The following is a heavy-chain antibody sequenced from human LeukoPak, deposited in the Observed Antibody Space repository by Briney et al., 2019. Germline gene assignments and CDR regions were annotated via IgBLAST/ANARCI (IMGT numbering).Heavy chain of an antibody. D-gene: IGHD4-23*01. CDR3: AKNTRNTPPRGGAFDI. J-gene: IGHJ3*02. CDR2: ISGSGGST. Sequence: PGGSLRLSCAASGFTFSSYAMSWVRQAPGKGLEWVSAISGSGGSTYYADSVKGRFTISRDNSKNTLYLQMNSLRAEDTAVYYCAKNTRNTPPRGGAFDIWGQGTMVTVSS. V-gene: IGHV3-23*01. CDR1: GFTFSSYA.